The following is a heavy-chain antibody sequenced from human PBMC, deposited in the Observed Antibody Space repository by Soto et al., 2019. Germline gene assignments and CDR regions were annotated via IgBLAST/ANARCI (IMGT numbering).Heavy chain of an antibody. V-gene: IGHV3-30-3*01. D-gene: IGHD3-9*01. CDR1: GLTLSDLH. CDR3: ATEGLGPLDAMDV. J-gene: IGHJ6*02. CDR2: TSYNAIDK. Sequence: ESGGGVVQPGRSLRLSCAASGLTLSDLHIHWVRQAPGQGLEWVASTSYNAIDKFYADSVKGRFTISGDTSKNTVSLQMNGLRGADTAVYYCATEGLGPLDAMDVWGQGTTVTVSS.